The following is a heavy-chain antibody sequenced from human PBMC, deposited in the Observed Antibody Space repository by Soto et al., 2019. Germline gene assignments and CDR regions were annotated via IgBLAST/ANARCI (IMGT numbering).Heavy chain of an antibody. CDR2: IIPIFGTA. CDR1: GGTFSSYA. V-gene: IGHV1-69*06. D-gene: IGHD2-15*01. CDR3: ARSEGYCSGGSCSYRY. Sequence: SVKISCKASGGTFSSYAISWVRHAPGQGLEWMGGIIPIFGTANYAQKFQGRVTITADKSTSTAYMELSSLRSEDTAVYYCARSEGYCSGGSCSYRYWGKGTLV. J-gene: IGHJ4*02.